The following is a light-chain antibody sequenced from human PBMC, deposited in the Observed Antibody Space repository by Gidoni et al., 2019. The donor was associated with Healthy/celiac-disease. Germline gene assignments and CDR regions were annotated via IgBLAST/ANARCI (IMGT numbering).Light chain of an antibody. CDR1: QSLLHSNGYNY. CDR2: LGS. J-gene: IGKJ4*01. CDR3: MQALQTPLT. Sequence: DIVMTQSPLSLPVTPGEPASISCRSSQSLLHSNGYNYLDWYLQKPGQSPQLLIYLGSNRASGVPDRFSGSGSGIDFTLKISRVEAEDVGVYYCMQALQTPLTFXGXTKVEIK. V-gene: IGKV2-28*01.